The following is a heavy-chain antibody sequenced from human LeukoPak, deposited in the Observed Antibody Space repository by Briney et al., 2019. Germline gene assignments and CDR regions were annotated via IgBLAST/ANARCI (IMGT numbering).Heavy chain of an antibody. Sequence: ASVKVSCKASGYTFTSYWIQWVRQAPGQGLEWMGRINPNSGGTNYAQKFQGRVTMTRDTSISTAYMELSRLRSDDTAVYYCARGGSGGPGDYWGQGTLVTVSS. D-gene: IGHD1-26*01. V-gene: IGHV1-2*06. CDR3: ARGGSGGPGDY. J-gene: IGHJ4*02. CDR1: GYTFTSYW. CDR2: INPNSGGT.